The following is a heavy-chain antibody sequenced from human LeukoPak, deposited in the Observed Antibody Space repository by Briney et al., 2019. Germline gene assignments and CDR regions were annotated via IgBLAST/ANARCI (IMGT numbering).Heavy chain of an antibody. V-gene: IGHV3-9*01. Sequence: GGSLRLSCAASGFTFDDYAMHWVRQAPGKGLEWVSGISWNSGSIGYADSVKGRFTISRDNAKNSLYLQMNSLRAEDTALYYCAKAPIYDSSGYAYFDYWGQGTLVTVSS. CDR3: AKAPIYDSSGYAYFDY. CDR1: GFTFDDYA. J-gene: IGHJ4*02. D-gene: IGHD3-22*01. CDR2: ISWNSGSI.